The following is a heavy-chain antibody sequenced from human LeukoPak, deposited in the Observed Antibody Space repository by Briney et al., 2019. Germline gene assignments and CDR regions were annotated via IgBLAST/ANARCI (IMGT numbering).Heavy chain of an antibody. CDR1: GYTFTDFA. V-gene: IGHV1-18*01. J-gene: IGHJ3*02. Sequence: ASVKVSCKTSGYTFTDFALTWVRQAPGQGLEYMGWISGYNGNTKYAPEFQGRVTITTDTSTTTAYMELRSLRSDDTAVYYCEGVHYDFWSGSTRRAFDIWGQGTMVTVSS. CDR3: EGVHYDFWSGSTRRAFDI. CDR2: ISGYNGNT. D-gene: IGHD3-3*01.